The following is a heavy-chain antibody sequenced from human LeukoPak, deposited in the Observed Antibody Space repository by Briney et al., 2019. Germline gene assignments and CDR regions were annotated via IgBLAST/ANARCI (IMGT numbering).Heavy chain of an antibody. D-gene: IGHD3-22*01. J-gene: IGHJ4*02. CDR2: ISYDGSNK. Sequence: PGVSLRLSCAASGFTFSSYAMHWVRQAPGKGLEGVTVISYDGSNKYYADSVKGRFTISRDNSKNTLYLKMNRLRADDTAVYYCARDSTDEYYYDSSGYCGYWGQGTLVTVFS. CDR1: GFTFSSYA. V-gene: IGHV3-30*04. CDR3: ARDSTDEYYYDSSGYCGY.